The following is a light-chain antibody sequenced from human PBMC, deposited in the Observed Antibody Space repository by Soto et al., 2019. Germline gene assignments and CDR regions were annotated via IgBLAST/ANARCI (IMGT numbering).Light chain of an antibody. CDR3: QSYDSTLSGSG. V-gene: IGLV1-40*01. J-gene: IGLJ3*02. Sequence: QAVVTQPPSVSGAPGQRVTISCTGSSSNIGAGYDVHWYQQLPGTAPKLLIYGNSNRPSGVPDRLSGSKSGTSASLAITGLQAEDEADYYCQSYDSTLSGSGFGGGTKLTVL. CDR1: SSNIGAGYD. CDR2: GNS.